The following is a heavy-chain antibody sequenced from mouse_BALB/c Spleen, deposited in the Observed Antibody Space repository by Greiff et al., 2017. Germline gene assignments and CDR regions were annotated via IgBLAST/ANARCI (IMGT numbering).Heavy chain of an antibody. CDR1: GFTFSSYT. Sequence: EVKLMESGGGLVQPGGSLKLSCAASGFTFSSYTMSWVRQTPEKRLEWVAYISNGGGSTYYPDTVKGRFTISRDNAKNTLYLQMSSLKSEDTAMYYCARYYRYDVGAMDYWGQGTSVTVSS. CDR3: ARYYRYDVGAMDY. D-gene: IGHD2-14*01. J-gene: IGHJ4*01. CDR2: ISNGGGST. V-gene: IGHV5-12-2*01.